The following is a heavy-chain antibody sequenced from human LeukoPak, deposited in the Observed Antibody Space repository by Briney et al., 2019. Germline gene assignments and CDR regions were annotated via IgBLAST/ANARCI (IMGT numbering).Heavy chain of an antibody. D-gene: IGHD6-13*01. Sequence: ETLSLTCAVYGGSFSGYYWSWVRQAPGKGLEWVANIKQDGSEKYYVDSVKGRFTISRDNAKNSLYLQMNSLRAEDTAVYYCARVGSSQRGGYWGQGTLVTVSS. CDR2: IKQDGSEK. J-gene: IGHJ4*02. V-gene: IGHV3-7*01. CDR1: GGSFSGYY. CDR3: ARVGSSQRGGY.